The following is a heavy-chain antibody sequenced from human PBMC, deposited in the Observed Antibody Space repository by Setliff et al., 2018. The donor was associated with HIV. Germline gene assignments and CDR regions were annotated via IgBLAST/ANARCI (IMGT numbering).Heavy chain of an antibody. J-gene: IGHJ5*02. CDR2: INPSGGST. Sequence: ASVKVSCKASGYTFTGYYMHWVRQAPGQGLEWMGIINPSGGSTSYAQKFQGRVTMTRDTSISTAYMELSRLRSDDTAVYYCARDGINSDSSSWYSVNWFDPWGQGTLVTVSS. D-gene: IGHD6-13*01. V-gene: IGHV1-46*01. CDR1: GYTFTGYY. CDR3: ARDGINSDSSSWYSVNWFDP.